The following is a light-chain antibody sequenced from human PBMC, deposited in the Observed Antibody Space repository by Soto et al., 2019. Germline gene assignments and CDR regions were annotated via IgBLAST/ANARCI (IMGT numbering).Light chain of an antibody. CDR3: QQYSSWPFT. Sequence: DIQLTQSPATLSLSPGERATLSCRASQSISSYFAWYQQKPGQPPRLVIYDASNRASGVPARFSGSGSGTEFTLTISSLEPEDFALYYCQQYSSWPFTFGQGTKVDIK. CDR2: DAS. V-gene: IGKV3-11*01. J-gene: IGKJ1*01. CDR1: QSISSY.